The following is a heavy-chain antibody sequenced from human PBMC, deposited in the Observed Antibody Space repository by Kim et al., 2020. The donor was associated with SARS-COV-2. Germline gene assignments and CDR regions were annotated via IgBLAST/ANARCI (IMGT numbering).Heavy chain of an antibody. J-gene: IGHJ6*03. CDR3: ARGFRAAAGTFYYYYYRDV. Sequence: ASVKVSCKASGYTLTSYDINWVRQATGQGLEWMGWMNPNSGNTGYAQKLQCRVTMTRNTSISTAYMELRSLRSEDTAVYYCARGFRAAAGTFYYYYYRDVWRKGTTVGVSS. V-gene: IGHV1-8*01. CDR1: GYTLTSYD. D-gene: IGHD6-13*01. CDR2: MNPNSGNT.